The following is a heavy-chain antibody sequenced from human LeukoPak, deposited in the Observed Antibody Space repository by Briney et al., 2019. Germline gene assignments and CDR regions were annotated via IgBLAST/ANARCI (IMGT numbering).Heavy chain of an antibody. J-gene: IGHJ4*02. CDR3: ARALGITMVRGVLHRTLGY. V-gene: IGHV1-8*02. Sequence: ASVKVSCKASGYTFTGYYMHWVRQATGQGLEWMGWMNPNSGNTGYAQKFQGRVTMTRNTSISTAYMELSSLRSEDTAVYYCARALGITMVRGVLHRTLGYWGQGTLVTVSS. D-gene: IGHD3-10*01. CDR2: MNPNSGNT. CDR1: GYTFTGYY.